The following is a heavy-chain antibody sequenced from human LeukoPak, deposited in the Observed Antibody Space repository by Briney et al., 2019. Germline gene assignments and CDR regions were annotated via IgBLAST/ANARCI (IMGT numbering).Heavy chain of an antibody. CDR2: ISGSGGST. CDR1: GFTFSSYA. Sequence: LSGGSLRLSCAASGFTFSSYAMSWVRQAPGKGLEWVSGISGSGGSTFYADSVKGRFTISRDNSKNTLCLEMNSLRAEDTALFYCAKSGDQVTVTKLDYWGQGTLVTVSS. CDR3: AKSGDQVTVTKLDY. V-gene: IGHV3-23*01. D-gene: IGHD4-17*01. J-gene: IGHJ4*02.